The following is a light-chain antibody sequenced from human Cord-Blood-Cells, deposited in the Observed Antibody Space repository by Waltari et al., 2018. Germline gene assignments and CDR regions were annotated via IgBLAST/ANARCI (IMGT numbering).Light chain of an antibody. CDR2: EGS. CDR3: CSYAGSSTLV. V-gene: IGLV2-23*01. CDR1: SSDVGGYNI. J-gene: IGLJ3*02. Sequence: QSALTQPASVSGSPGQSIPISCTGTSSDVGGYNIFSWYQQHPGKAPKLMIYEGSKRPSGVSNRFSGSKSGNTASLTISGLQAEDEADYYCCSYAGSSTLVFGGGTKLTVL.